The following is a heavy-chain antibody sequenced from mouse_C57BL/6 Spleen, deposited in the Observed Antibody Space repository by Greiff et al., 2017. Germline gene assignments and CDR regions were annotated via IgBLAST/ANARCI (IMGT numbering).Heavy chain of an antibody. CDR3: AKVYDGYSYAMDY. CDR2: ISYDGSN. CDR1: GYSITSGYY. Sequence: ESGPGLVKPSQSLSLTCSVTGYSITSGYYWNWIRQFPGNKLEWMGYISYDGSNNYNPSLKNRISITLDTSKNQFFLKLNSVTTEDTATYYCAKVYDGYSYAMDYWGQGTSVTVSS. D-gene: IGHD2-3*01. V-gene: IGHV3-6*01. J-gene: IGHJ4*01.